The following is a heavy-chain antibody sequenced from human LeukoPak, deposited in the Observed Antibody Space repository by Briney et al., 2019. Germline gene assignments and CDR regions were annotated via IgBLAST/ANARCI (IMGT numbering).Heavy chain of an antibody. CDR3: ARDSGSYFDYYYYYGMVV. Sequence: PSETLSLTCTVSGGSISSYYWSWIRQPPGKGLEWIGYIYYSGSTNYNPSLKSRVTISVYTSKNQFSLKLSSVTAADTAVYYCARDSGSYFDYYYYYGMVVWGQGTTVTVSS. D-gene: IGHD1-26*01. CDR1: GGSISSYY. V-gene: IGHV4-59*01. CDR2: IYYSGST. J-gene: IGHJ6*02.